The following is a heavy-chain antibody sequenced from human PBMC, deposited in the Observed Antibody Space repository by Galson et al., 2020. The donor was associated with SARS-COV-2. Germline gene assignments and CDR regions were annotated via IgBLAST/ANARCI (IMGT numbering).Heavy chain of an antibody. V-gene: IGHV1-24*01. D-gene: IGHD3-3*01. J-gene: IGHJ4*02. CDR3: ATAHADFWSCPFDY. Sequence: ASVKVSCKVSGYTLTELSMHWVRQAPGKGLEWMGGFDPEDGETIYAQKFQGRVTMTEDTSTDTAYMELSSLRSEDTAVYYCATAHADFWSCPFDYWGQGTLVTVSS. CDR1: GYTLTELS. CDR2: FDPEDGET.